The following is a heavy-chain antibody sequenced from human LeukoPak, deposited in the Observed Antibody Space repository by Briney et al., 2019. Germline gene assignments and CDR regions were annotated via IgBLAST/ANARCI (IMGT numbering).Heavy chain of an antibody. J-gene: IGHJ4*02. D-gene: IGHD6-13*01. V-gene: IGHV4-39*01. Sequence: SETLSLTCTVSGGSISSSTYYWGWIRQPPGKGLEWIGSIYYSESTYYNPSLKGRVMISVDTSKNQFSLSSVTAADTAVYYCARHSRGPAAGPAFDNWGQGTLVTVSS. CDR2: IYYSEST. CDR1: GGSISSSTYY. CDR3: ARHSRGPAAGPAFDN.